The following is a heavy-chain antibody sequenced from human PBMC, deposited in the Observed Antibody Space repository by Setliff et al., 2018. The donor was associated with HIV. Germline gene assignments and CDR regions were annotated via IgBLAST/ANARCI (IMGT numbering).Heavy chain of an antibody. V-gene: IGHV3-7*03. D-gene: IGHD1-26*01. CDR2: IKQDGNEK. CDR3: AREAHGSYGYDY. J-gene: IGHJ4*02. CDR1: GFTFSNYW. Sequence: GGSLRLSCAASGFTFSNYWMTWVRQAPGKGLEWVANIKQDGNEKYYVDSVKGRFSISRDNAKNSLYLQMNSLRAEDTAVYYCAREAHGSYGYDYWGQGTLVTVSS.